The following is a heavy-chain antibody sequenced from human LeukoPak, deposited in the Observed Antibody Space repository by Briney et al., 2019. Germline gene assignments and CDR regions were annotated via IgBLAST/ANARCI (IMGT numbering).Heavy chain of an antibody. CDR2: IRSQAYGGTT. J-gene: IGHJ6*04. CDR1: GFPFVDYA. CDR3: SSPDKPLGYCGGGSCSLGCF. V-gene: IGHV3-49*04. Sequence: GGSLRLSCTASGFPFVDYALAWVRQAPGKGLEWVGFIRSQAYGGTTAYAASVKGKFNISTDDSKSIAYLQLNSQKTEDTAVYYCSSPDKPLGYCGGGSCSLGCFWGKGTTVTISS. D-gene: IGHD2-15*01.